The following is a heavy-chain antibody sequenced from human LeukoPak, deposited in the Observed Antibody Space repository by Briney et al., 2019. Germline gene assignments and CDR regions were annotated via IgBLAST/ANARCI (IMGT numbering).Heavy chain of an antibody. CDR1: GYTFTSYG. D-gene: IGHD2-15*01. Sequence: ASVKVSCKASGYTFTSYGISWVRQAPGQGLEWMGWISAYNGNTNYSQKLQGRVTMTTAPSTSTAYMELRSLRSDDTAVYYCARGGFYYCSGGSCPLYYYGMDVWGQGTTVTVSS. V-gene: IGHV1-18*01. J-gene: IGHJ6*02. CDR3: ARGGFYYCSGGSCPLYYYGMDV. CDR2: ISAYNGNT.